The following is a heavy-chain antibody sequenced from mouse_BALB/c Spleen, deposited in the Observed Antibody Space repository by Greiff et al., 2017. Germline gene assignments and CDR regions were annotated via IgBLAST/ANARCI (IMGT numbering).Heavy chain of an antibody. V-gene: IGHV2-9-2*01. CDR2: IWTGGGT. J-gene: IGHJ4*01. D-gene: IGHD2-10*02. CDR3: VRDLPYGNFYAMDY. CDR1: GFSLTSYD. Sequence: VKLVESGPGLVAPSQSLSITCTVSGFSLTSYDISWIRQPPGKGLEWLGVIWTGGGTNYNSAFMSRLSISKDNSKSQVFLKMNSLQTDDTAIYYCVRDLPYGNFYAMDYWGQGTSVTVSS.